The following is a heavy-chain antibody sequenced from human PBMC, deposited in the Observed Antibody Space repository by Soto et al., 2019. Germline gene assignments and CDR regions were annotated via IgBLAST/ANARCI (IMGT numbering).Heavy chain of an antibody. J-gene: IGHJ4*02. Sequence: GGSLRLSCAASGCTFSSYAMHWVRQAPGKGLEWVAVISYDGSNKYYADSVKGRFTISRDNSKNTLYLQMNSLRAEDTAVYYCARDHPRYCSGGSCHYFDYWGQGTLVTVSS. CDR1: GCTFSSYA. V-gene: IGHV3-30-3*01. CDR2: ISYDGSNK. CDR3: ARDHPRYCSGGSCHYFDY. D-gene: IGHD2-15*01.